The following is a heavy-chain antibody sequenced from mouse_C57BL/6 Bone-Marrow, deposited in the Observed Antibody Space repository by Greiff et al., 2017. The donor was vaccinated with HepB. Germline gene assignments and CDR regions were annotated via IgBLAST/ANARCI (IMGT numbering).Heavy chain of an antibody. D-gene: IGHD1-1*01. V-gene: IGHV1-50*01. CDR2: IDPSDSYT. CDR3: AREAYYYYGSRGFAY. J-gene: IGHJ3*01. Sequence: VKLQQSGAELVKPGASVKLSCKASGYTFTSYWMQWVKQRPGQGLEWIGEIDPSDSYTNYNQKFKGKATLTVDTSSITAYMQLSSLTSEDSAVYYCAREAYYYYGSRGFAYWGQGTLVTVSA. CDR1: GYTFTSYW.